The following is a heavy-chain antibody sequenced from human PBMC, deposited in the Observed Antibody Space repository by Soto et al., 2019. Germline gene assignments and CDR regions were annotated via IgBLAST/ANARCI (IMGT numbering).Heavy chain of an antibody. CDR2: TNPKSGYT. V-gene: IGHV1-8*01. CDR3: ARTVGDLDY. D-gene: IGHD4-17*01. Sequence: QVQLVQSGAEVKKPGASVKVSCKTSGYTFTRYDINWVRQAPGQGLEWMGWTNPKSGYTGSTQKFQGRITMTRDSSISTAYTALNSLTSKDTAVYYCARTVGDLDYGGQGTLVTVSS. CDR1: GYTFTRYD. J-gene: IGHJ4*02.